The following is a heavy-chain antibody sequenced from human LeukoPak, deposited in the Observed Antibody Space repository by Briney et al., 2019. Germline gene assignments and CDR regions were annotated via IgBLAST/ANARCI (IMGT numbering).Heavy chain of an antibody. J-gene: IGHJ3*02. Sequence: GGSLRLSCEGSGFTFSNYWMGWVRQAPGKGLQWVANIKTDGSEKYYVDSVKGRFTISRDNAKNSLYLQMNSLRAEDTAVYYCARWSSGWVLDETDAFDIWGQGTMVTVSS. CDR3: ARWSSGWVLDETDAFDI. CDR1: GFTFSNYW. CDR2: IKTDGSEK. V-gene: IGHV3-7*03. D-gene: IGHD6-19*01.